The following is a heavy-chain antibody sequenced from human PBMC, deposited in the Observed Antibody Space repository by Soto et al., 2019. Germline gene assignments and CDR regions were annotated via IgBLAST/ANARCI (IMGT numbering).Heavy chain of an antibody. CDR3: ACSYMNRRGLYFYGMVV. D-gene: IGHD6-6*01. CDR1: GFTFSSYW. V-gene: IGHV3-74*01. CDR2: INSDGSST. Sequence: EVQLVESGGGLVQPGGSLRLSCAASGFTFSSYWMHWVRQAPGKGLVWVSRINSDGSSTSYADSVKDRFTISRDNAKNTEYIEMNSLRAEYTPEYYSACSYMNRRGLYFYGMVVVGQGTTVTFSS. J-gene: IGHJ6*02.